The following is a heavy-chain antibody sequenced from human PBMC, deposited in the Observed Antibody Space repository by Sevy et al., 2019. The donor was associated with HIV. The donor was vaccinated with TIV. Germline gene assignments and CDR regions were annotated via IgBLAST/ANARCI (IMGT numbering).Heavy chain of an antibody. D-gene: IGHD6-13*01. Sequence: SETLSLTCTVSGGSISSYYWSWIRQPPGKGLEWIGYIYYSGSTNYNPSLKSRVTISVDTSKNQFSLKLSSVTAADTAVYYCARDPGAAAGMMYDYWGQGTLVTVSS. CDR1: GGSISSYY. V-gene: IGHV4-59*01. CDR3: ARDPGAAAGMMYDY. CDR2: IYYSGST. J-gene: IGHJ4*02.